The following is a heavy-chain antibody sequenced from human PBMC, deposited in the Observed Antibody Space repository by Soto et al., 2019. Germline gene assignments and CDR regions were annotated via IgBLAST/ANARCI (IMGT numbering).Heavy chain of an antibody. CDR1: GFSFNNFG. D-gene: IGHD2-2*03. V-gene: IGHV3-33*01. CDR3: ARDLYDKFGGYSRGFDH. Sequence: GGSLRLSCAASGFSFNNFGIHWVRQAPGKGLEWVAIVWYDGNHRFYADSVKGRFSISRDSSNNTVYLQMNSLRVEDTALYYCARDLYDKFGGYSRGFDHWGQGAQVTVSS. J-gene: IGHJ4*02. CDR2: VWYDGNHR.